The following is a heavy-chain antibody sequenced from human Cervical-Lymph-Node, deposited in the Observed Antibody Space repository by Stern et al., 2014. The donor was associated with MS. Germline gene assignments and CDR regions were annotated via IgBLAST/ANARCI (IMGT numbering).Heavy chain of an antibody. V-gene: IGHV1-18*01. J-gene: IGHJ6*02. CDR1: GYTFTSYG. CDR3: ARGTVPSYYYDSSGDYGMDV. D-gene: IGHD3-22*01. Sequence: VQLVESGAEVKKPGASVKVSCKASGYTFTSYGISWVRQAPGQGLEWMGWISAYHGNTNYAHELQGRVTMTTDTSTSTAYMELRSLRSDDTAVYYCARGTVPSYYYDSSGDYGMDVWGQGTTVTVSS. CDR2: ISAYHGNT.